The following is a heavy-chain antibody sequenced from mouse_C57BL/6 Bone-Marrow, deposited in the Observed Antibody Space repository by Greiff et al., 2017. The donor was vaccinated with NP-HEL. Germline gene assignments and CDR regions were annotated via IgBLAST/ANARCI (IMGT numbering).Heavy chain of an antibody. J-gene: IGHJ2*01. D-gene: IGHD2-2*01. CDR3: SIYYGYDDDGRCYFDY. Sequence: VQLQQSVAELVRPGASVKLSCTASGFNIKNTYMHWVKQRPEQGLEWIGRIDPANGNTKYAPKFQGKATITADTSSNTAYLQLSSLTSEDTAIYYCSIYYGYDDDGRCYFDYWGQGTTLTVSS. CDR2: IDPANGNT. CDR1: GFNIKNTY. V-gene: IGHV14-3*01.